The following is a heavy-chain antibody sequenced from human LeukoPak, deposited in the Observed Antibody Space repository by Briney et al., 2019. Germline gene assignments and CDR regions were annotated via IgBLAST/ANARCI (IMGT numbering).Heavy chain of an antibody. CDR3: ARVSMVRGDILRYLDY. J-gene: IGHJ4*02. V-gene: IGHV4-59*01. D-gene: IGHD3-10*01. CDR2: IYYSGST. CDR1: GGSISSYY. Sequence: PSETLSLACTVSGGSISSYYWSWIRQPPGKGLEWIGYIYYSGSTNYNPSLKSRVTISVDTSKNQFSLKLSSVTAADTAVYYCARVSMVRGDILRYLDYWGQGTLVTVSS.